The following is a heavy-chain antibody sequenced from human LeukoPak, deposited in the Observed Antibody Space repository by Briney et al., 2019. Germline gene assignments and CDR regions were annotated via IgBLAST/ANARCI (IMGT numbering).Heavy chain of an antibody. D-gene: IGHD3-3*01. V-gene: IGHV3-48*03. Sequence: GGSLRLSCAASGFTFSSYEMNWFRQAPGKGLEWVSYISSSGSTIYYADSVKGRFTISRDNAKNSLYLQMNSLRAEDTAVYYCARDREDFWSGYFRPDYWGQGTLVTVSS. CDR2: ISSSGSTI. CDR3: ARDREDFWSGYFRPDY. CDR1: GFTFSSYE. J-gene: IGHJ4*02.